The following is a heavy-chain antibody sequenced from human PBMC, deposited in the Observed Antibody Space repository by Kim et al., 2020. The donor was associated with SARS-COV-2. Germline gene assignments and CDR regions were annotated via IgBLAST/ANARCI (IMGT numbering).Heavy chain of an antibody. CDR2: IYYSGST. CDR1: GGSISSYY. J-gene: IGHJ5*02. V-gene: IGHV4-59*01. D-gene: IGHD2-21*02. CDR3: ARDLVTLLGNWFDP. Sequence: SETLSLTCTVSGGSISSYYWSWIRQPPGKGLEWIGYIYYSGSTNYNPSLKSRVTISVDTSKNQFSLKLSSVTAADTAVYYCARDLVTLLGNWFDPWGQGTLVTVSS.